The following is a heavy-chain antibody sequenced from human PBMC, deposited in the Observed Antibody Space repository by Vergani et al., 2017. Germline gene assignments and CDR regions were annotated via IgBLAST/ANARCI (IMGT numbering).Heavy chain of an antibody. CDR3: ARGNPYVDFDI. Sequence: QVQMQESGPGLVKPSQTLSLTCTVSGGSFYSASYYCSWPRQPAGRRLEWIGRIHTNGVIHYNPSLNSRATISVDTSRNQISLKLTSVTATATAIYFCARGNPYVDFDIWGQGTMITVSS. J-gene: IGHJ3*02. V-gene: IGHV4-61*02. CDR2: IHTNGVI. D-gene: IGHD3-16*01. CDR1: GGSFYSASYY.